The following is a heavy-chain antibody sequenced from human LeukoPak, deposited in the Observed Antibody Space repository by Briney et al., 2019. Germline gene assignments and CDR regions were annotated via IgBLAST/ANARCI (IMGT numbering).Heavy chain of an antibody. Sequence: GGSLRLSCAASGFTFSHFGFHWVRQAPGKGLEWVAVIWRDGTNKYYGNSVKGRFTIHRDDSQNRVYLQMNNLRVDDTAIYFCAKDAQRGFDYSNSLEYWGQGSPVTVSS. J-gene: IGHJ4*02. CDR3: AKDAQRGFDYSNSLEY. CDR1: GFTFSHFG. CDR2: IWRDGTNK. D-gene: IGHD4-11*01. V-gene: IGHV3-33*03.